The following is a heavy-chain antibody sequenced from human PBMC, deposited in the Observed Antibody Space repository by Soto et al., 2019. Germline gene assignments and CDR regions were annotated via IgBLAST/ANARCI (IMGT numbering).Heavy chain of an antibody. Sequence: QVQLQESGPGLVKPSQTLSLTCTVSGDSISSGAYYWSWVRQLPGKGLEWIGYIHSSGSSYYTPSLKSRLTISIDTSENQFSLKLSSVTAADTAVYYCARDHKWDGMDVWGQGTTVTVSS. CDR1: GDSISSGAYY. J-gene: IGHJ6*02. V-gene: IGHV4-31*03. D-gene: IGHD1-26*01. CDR3: ARDHKWDGMDV. CDR2: IHSSGSS.